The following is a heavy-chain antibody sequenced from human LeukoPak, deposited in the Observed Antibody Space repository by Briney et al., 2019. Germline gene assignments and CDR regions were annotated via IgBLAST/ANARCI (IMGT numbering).Heavy chain of an antibody. CDR3: ARQGTAKYWYFDL. V-gene: IGHV4-59*08. D-gene: IGHD2-21*02. CDR2: IYNSGST. J-gene: IGHJ2*01. CDR1: GASISSYY. Sequence: SETLSLTCTVSGASISSYYWSWIRQPPGKGLEWIGYIYNSGSTNYNPSLKSRVTISVDTSKNQFSLKLTSVTAADTAVYYCARQGTAKYWYFDLWGRGTLVTVSS.